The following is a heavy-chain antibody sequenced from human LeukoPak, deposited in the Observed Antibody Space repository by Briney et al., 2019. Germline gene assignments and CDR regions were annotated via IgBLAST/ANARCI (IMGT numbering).Heavy chain of an antibody. CDR1: GGTFSSYA. J-gene: IGHJ6*03. CDR2: IIPIFGTA. Sequence: ASVKVSCKASGGTFSSYAISWVRQAPGQGLEWMGGIIPIFGTANYAQKFEGRVTITTDESTSTAYMELSSLRSEDTAVYYCARSGATTAATHGRGPYYHYMDVWGKGTTVTVSS. D-gene: IGHD1-26*01. CDR3: ARSGATTAATHGRGPYYHYMDV. V-gene: IGHV1-69*05.